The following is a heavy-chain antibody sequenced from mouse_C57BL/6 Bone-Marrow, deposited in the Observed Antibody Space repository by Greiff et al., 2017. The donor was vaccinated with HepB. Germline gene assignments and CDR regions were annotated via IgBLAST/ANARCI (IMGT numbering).Heavy chain of an antibody. CDR1: GYTFTDYY. D-gene: IGHD2-3*01. CDR2: INPNNGGT. J-gene: IGHJ2*01. CDR3: ANDGNYFDY. V-gene: IGHV1-26*01. Sequence: EVQLQQSGPELVKPGASVKISCKASGYTFTDYYMNWVKQSHGKSLEWIGDINPNNGGTSYNQKFKGKATLTVDKSSSTAYMELRSLPSEDSAVYYCANDGNYFDYWGQGTTLTVSS.